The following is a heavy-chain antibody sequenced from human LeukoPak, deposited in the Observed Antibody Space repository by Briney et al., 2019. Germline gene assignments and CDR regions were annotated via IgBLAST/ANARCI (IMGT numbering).Heavy chain of an antibody. CDR3: AIAVAGSEFDY. J-gene: IGHJ4*02. Sequence: PGGSLRLSCAASGFTFSSYWMSWVRQAPGKGLEWVANIKQDGSEKYYVDSVKGRFTISRDNAKNSLYLQMNSLRAEDTAVYYCAIAVAGSEFDYWGQGTLVTVSS. V-gene: IGHV3-7*01. D-gene: IGHD6-19*01. CDR1: GFTFSSYW. CDR2: IKQDGSEK.